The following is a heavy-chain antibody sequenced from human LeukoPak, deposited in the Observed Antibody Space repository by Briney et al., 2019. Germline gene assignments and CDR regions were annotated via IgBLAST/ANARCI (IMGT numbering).Heavy chain of an antibody. CDR3: ARHLRHHGPWFDP. D-gene: IGHD5-24*01. V-gene: IGHV4-39*01. J-gene: IGHJ5*02. CDR1: GGSISSSSYY. CDR2: IYYSGST. Sequence: PSETLSLTCTVSGGSISSSSYYWGWIRQSPGKGLEWIGSIYYSGSTYYNPSLKSRVTISVDTSKNQFSLKLSSVTAADTAVYYCARHLRHHGPWFDPWGQGTLVTVSS.